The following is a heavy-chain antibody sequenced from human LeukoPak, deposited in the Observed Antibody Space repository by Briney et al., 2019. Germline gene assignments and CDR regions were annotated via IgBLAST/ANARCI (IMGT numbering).Heavy chain of an antibody. CDR1: GFTVSSNH. CDR2: LYSGGST. CDR3: ARAIYYGSGYYYYGMDV. J-gene: IGHJ6*02. Sequence: GGSLRLSCAASGFTVSSNHMSWVRQAPGEGLEWVSLLYSGGSTSYADSVKGRFTISRDNSKNTLYLQLDSLRADDTAVYYCARAIYYGSGYYYYGMDVWGQGTTVTVSS. D-gene: IGHD3-10*01. V-gene: IGHV3-66*01.